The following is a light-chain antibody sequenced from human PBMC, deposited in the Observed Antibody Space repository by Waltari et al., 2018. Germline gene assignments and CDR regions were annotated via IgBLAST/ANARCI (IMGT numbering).Light chain of an antibody. CDR2: WAS. CDR1: QTVLYSSNNKDY. V-gene: IGKV4-1*01. J-gene: IGKJ2*01. CDR3: QQYYSSPYT. Sequence: DIVMTQSPDSLAVSLGARATIDCKSNQTVLYSSNNKDYLACYQQKPGQPPKLVVYWASTRESGVPDRFSASGSGTDFTLTISSLQAEDVAVYYCQQYYSSPYTFGQGTKLEIK.